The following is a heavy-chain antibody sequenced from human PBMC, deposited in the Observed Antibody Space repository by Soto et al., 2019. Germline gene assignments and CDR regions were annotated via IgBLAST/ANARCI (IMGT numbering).Heavy chain of an antibody. D-gene: IGHD6-13*01. CDR2: MNPNSGNT. J-gene: IGHJ5*02. V-gene: IGHV1-8*01. Sequence: QVQLVQSGAEVKKPGASVKVSCKASGYTFTSYDINWVRQATGQGLEWMGWMNPNSGNTGYAQKFQGRVTMTRNTPMGTAYMELSSLRSEYAAVYYCARERSAGTGWFDPWGQGTLVTVSS. CDR3: ARERSAGTGWFDP. CDR1: GYTFTSYD.